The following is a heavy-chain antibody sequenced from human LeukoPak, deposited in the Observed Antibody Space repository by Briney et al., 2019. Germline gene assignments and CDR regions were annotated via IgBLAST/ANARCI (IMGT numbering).Heavy chain of an antibody. Sequence: GGPLRLSCAASGCTFSSYSMNWVRQAPGKGLEWVSSINSSSGYIYYADSVKGRFTISRDNSKNTLYLQMNSLRAEDTAVYYCAKDPDCTSGICYTFFDYWGQGTLVTVSS. V-gene: IGHV3-21*04. CDR3: AKDPDCTSGICYTFFDY. CDR2: INSSSGYI. D-gene: IGHD2-8*01. J-gene: IGHJ4*02. CDR1: GCTFSSYS.